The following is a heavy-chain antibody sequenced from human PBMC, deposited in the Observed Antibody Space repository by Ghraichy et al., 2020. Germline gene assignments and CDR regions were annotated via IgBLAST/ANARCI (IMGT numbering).Heavy chain of an antibody. CDR2: ISSSSSYI. J-gene: IGHJ4*02. CDR1: GFTFSSYS. CDR3: ARVPLGDILTGYYPFDY. Sequence: GGSLRLSCAASGFTFSSYSMNWVRQAPGKGLEWVSSISSSSSYIYYADSVKGLFTISRDNAKNSLYLQMNSLRAEDTAVYYCARVPLGDILTGYYPFDYWGQGTLVTVSS. V-gene: IGHV3-21*01. D-gene: IGHD3-9*01.